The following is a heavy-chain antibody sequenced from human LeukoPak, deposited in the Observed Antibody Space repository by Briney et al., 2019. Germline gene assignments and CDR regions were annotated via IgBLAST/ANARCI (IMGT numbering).Heavy chain of an antibody. D-gene: IGHD2-2*01. V-gene: IGHV1-2*02. CDR2: INPNSGGT. Sequence: GASVKVSCKASGYTFTGYYMHWVRQAPGQGLEWMGWINPNSGGTNYAQKFQGRVTMTRDTSISTAYMELSRLRSDDTAVYYCARVSVSDCSSTSCYGLDYWGQGTLVTVSS. J-gene: IGHJ4*02. CDR1: GYTFTGYY. CDR3: ARVSVSDCSSTSCYGLDY.